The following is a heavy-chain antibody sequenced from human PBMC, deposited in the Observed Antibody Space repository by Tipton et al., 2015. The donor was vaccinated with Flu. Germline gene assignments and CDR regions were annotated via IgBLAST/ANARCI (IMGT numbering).Heavy chain of an antibody. J-gene: IGHJ3*02. CDR1: GASVSSGDYF. Sequence: LRLSCSVSGASVSSGDYFWSWIRQPPGKGLEWIGYVYNSEINTYNPSLKSRVTISVDASKNQFSLKVNSVTAADAAVYYCAREDITLFGVVTDIWGQGTMVNVSA. D-gene: IGHD3-3*01. V-gene: IGHV4-61*08. CDR3: AREDITLFGVVTDI. CDR2: VYNSEIN.